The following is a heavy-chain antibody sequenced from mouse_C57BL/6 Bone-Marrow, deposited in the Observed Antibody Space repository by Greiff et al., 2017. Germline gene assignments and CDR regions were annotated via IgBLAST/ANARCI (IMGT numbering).Heavy chain of an antibody. V-gene: IGHV1-15*01. CDR3: ARSEYYRDAMDY. CDR1: GYTFTDYE. Sequence: QVQLQQSGAELVRPGASVTLSCKASGYTFTDYEMHWVKQTPVHGLEWIGAIDPETGGTAYNQKFKGKAILTADKSSSTAYMELRSLTSEDSAVYYCARSEYYRDAMDYWGQGTSVTVSS. D-gene: IGHD2-14*01. CDR2: IDPETGGT. J-gene: IGHJ4*01.